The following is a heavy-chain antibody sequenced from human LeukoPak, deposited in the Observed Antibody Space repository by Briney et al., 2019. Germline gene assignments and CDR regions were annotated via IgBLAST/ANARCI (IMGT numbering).Heavy chain of an antibody. CDR2: IHSGGNR. V-gene: IGHV3-53*05. D-gene: IGHD4-17*01. CDR3: TSGENAQQAFHY. J-gene: IGHJ4*02. CDR1: GFTVSNNY. Sequence: PGGSLRLSCAASGFTVSNNYMSWVRQAPGKGLEWVSVIHSGGNRVYADFVKGQFTISRDNSKNTLYLQLNSLRGEDTAVYYCTSGENAQQAFHYWGQGTLVTVSS.